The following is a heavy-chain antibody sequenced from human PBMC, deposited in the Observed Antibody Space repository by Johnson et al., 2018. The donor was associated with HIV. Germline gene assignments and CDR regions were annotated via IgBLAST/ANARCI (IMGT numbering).Heavy chain of an antibody. CDR3: AKDWSRTVGATLGPGAFDI. V-gene: IGHV3-30*04. Sequence: QVQLVESGGGVVQPGRSLRLSCAASGFTFSSYAMHWVRQAPGKGLEWVAVISYDGSNKYYADSVTGRFTISRDNSKNTLYLQMNSLRAEDTAVYYCAKDWSRTVGATLGPGAFDIWGQGTMVTVSS. J-gene: IGHJ3*02. D-gene: IGHD1-26*01. CDR2: ISYDGSNK. CDR1: GFTFSSYA.